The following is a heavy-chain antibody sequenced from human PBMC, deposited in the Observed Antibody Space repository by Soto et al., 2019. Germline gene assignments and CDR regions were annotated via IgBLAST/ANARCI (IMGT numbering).Heavy chain of an antibody. CDR2: INHSGST. CDR1: GGSFSGYY. CDR3: ARGRFCSSTSCYRDWFDP. V-gene: IGHV4-34*01. J-gene: IGHJ5*02. D-gene: IGHD2-2*01. Sequence: QVQLQQWGAGLLKPSETLSLTCAVYGGSFSGYYWSWIRQPPGKGLEGIGEINHSGSTNYNPSLKSRVTISVDTSKNQFSLKLSSVTAADTAVYYCARGRFCSSTSCYRDWFDPWGQGTLVTVSS.